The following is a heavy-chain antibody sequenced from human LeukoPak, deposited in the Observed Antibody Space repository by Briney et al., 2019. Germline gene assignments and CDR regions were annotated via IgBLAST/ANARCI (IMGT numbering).Heavy chain of an antibody. V-gene: IGHV4-59*08. CDR2: IHYTGST. Sequence: SETLSLTCTVSGGSICGYYWSWIRQPPGKGLQFIGYIHYTGSTNYNPSLESRVTLSVDTSKNQFSLKLRSVTAADTAVYYCARLSKDTVVLPAAMAHYFDYWGQGTLVSVSS. J-gene: IGHJ4*02. D-gene: IGHD2-2*01. CDR1: GGSICGYY. CDR3: ARLSKDTVVLPAAMAHYFDY.